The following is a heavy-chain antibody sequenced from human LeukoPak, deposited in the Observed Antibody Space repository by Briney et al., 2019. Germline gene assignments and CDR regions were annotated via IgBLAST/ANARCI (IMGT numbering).Heavy chain of an antibody. CDR3: ARGRGYSYGYLDY. CDR2: IIPIFGTA. V-gene: IGHV1-69*01. D-gene: IGHD5-18*01. J-gene: IGHJ4*02. CDR1: GGTFSSYA. Sequence: WASVKVSCKASGGTFSSYAISWVRQAPGQGLEWMGGIIPIFGTANYAQKFQGRVTITADESTSTAYMELSSLRSEDTAVYYCARGRGYSYGYLDYWGQGTLVTGSS.